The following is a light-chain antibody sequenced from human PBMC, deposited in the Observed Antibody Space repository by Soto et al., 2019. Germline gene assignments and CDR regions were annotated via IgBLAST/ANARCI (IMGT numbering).Light chain of an antibody. CDR3: NSYTSSNTRI. V-gene: IGLV2-14*03. Sequence: QSALTKPAPLSGLLGHPITTSCTGTSIDIGGYNYFSWYQQHPGKAPKLIIYDFNSRPSGVSNRFSGSKSGNTASLTISGLQAEDEADYYCNSYTSSNTRIFGGGTKLTVL. CDR2: DFN. CDR1: SIDIGGYNY. J-gene: IGLJ2*01.